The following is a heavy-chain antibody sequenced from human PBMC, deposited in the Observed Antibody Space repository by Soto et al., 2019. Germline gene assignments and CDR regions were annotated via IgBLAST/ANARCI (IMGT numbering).Heavy chain of an antibody. CDR2: IVVGSGNT. D-gene: IGHD4-17*01. CDR1: GFTFTSSA. V-gene: IGHV1-58*02. CDR3: AADRTTVTTFDI. Sequence: ASVKVSCKASGFTFTSSAMQWVRQARGQRLEWIGWIVVGSGNTNYAQKFQERVTITRDMSTSTAYMELSSLRSEDTAVYYCAADRTTVTTFDIWGQGTMVTVSS. J-gene: IGHJ3*02.